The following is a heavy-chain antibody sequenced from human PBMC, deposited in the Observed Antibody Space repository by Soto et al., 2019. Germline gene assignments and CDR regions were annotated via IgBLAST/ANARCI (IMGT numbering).Heavy chain of an antibody. CDR2: ISAYNGNT. CDR3: ARDDMMGATPYYYGMDV. Sequence: QVQLVQSGAEVKKPGASVKVSCKASGYTFTSYGISWVRQAPGQGLEWMGWISAYNGNTNYAQKLQGRVTMTTDTATSTAYMELRSLRSDDTAVYYCARDDMMGATPYYYGMDVWGQGTTVTVSS. J-gene: IGHJ6*02. D-gene: IGHD1-26*01. CDR1: GYTFTSYG. V-gene: IGHV1-18*01.